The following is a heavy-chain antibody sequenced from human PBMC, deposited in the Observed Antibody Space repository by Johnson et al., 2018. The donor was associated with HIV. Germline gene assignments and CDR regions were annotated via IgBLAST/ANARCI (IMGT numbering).Heavy chain of an antibody. Sequence: VQLVESGGGVVQPGRSLRLSCAASGFAFSSYTMHWVRQVPGKGLDWVAVISYTGGSIDYADSVKGRFTISRDNAKNTLYLQMNSLRAEDRAVYYGARDRRHCSDSSGYPDSDAFDIWGQGTMVTVSS. V-gene: IGHV3-30-3*01. D-gene: IGHD3-22*01. CDR1: GFAFSSYT. CDR2: ISYTGGSI. J-gene: IGHJ3*02. CDR3: ARDRRHCSDSSGYPDSDAFDI.